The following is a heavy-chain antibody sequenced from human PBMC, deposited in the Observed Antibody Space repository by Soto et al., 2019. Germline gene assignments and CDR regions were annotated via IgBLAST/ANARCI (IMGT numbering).Heavy chain of an antibody. V-gene: IGHV4-34*01. J-gene: IGHJ4*02. CDR3: ARIGYYGSGHTY. D-gene: IGHD3-10*01. CDR1: GGSFSGYY. CDR2: INHSGST. Sequence: LSLTCAVYGGSFSGYYWSWIRQPPGKGLEWIGEINHSGSTNYDPSLKSRVTISVDTSKNQFSLKLSSVTAADTAVYYCARIGYYGSGHTYWGQGTLVTVSS.